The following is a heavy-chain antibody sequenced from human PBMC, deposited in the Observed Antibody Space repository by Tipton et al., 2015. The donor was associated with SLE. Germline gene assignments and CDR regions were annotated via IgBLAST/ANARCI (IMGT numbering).Heavy chain of an antibody. CDR1: GGSISSYY. J-gene: IGHJ2*01. CDR2: IHYTGST. V-gene: IGHV4-59*08. CDR3: ARAEFSRNWYMYWHFDL. Sequence: TLSLTCTISGGSISSYYWSWIRQPPGKGLGWLGHIHYTGSTISNPALTSRVTISLDTSRNHCSLNLNSVTATVTAVYYCARAEFSRNWYMYWHFDLWGRVTLVTVSS. D-gene: IGHD6-13*01.